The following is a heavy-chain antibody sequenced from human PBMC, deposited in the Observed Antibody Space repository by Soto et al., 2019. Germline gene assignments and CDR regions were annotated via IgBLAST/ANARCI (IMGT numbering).Heavy chain of an antibody. CDR1: GGSISSYY. J-gene: IGHJ6*03. V-gene: IGHV4-59*01. CDR2: IYYSGST. Sequence: SETLSLTCTVSGGSISSYYWSWIRQPPGKGLEWIGYIYYSGSTNYNPSLKSRVTISVDTSKNQFSLKLSSVTAADTAVYYCARSYCSGGSCYLPYYYYYMDVWGKGTTVTVSS. CDR3: ARSYCSGGSCYLPYYYYYMDV. D-gene: IGHD2-15*01.